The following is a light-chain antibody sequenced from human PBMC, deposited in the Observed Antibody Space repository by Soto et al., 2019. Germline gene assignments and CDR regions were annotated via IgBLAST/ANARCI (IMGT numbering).Light chain of an antibody. CDR3: SSFSSDSTPLV. V-gene: IGLV1-44*01. CDR1: SSTIGSKT. J-gene: IGLJ2*01. CDR2: TTN. Sequence: QSVLTQPPSASGTPGQRVTISCSGSSSTIGSKTLNWYQHLPGSAPKLLIYTTNQRPSGVPDRFSGSKSGTSASLAISGLQPEDEADYYCSSFSSDSTPLVFGGGTKLTVL.